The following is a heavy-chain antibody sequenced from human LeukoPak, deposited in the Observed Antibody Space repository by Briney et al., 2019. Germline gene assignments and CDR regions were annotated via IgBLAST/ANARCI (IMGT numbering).Heavy chain of an antibody. D-gene: IGHD3-10*01. Sequence: GGSLRLSCAASGFTFSSYSMNWVRQAPGKGLEGVSSISSSSSYIYYADSVKGRFTISRDNAKNSLYLQMNSLRAEDTAVYYCARNARFGELFSWFDPWGQGTLVTVSS. V-gene: IGHV3-21*01. CDR2: ISSSSSYI. J-gene: IGHJ5*02. CDR3: ARNARFGELFSWFDP. CDR1: GFTFSSYS.